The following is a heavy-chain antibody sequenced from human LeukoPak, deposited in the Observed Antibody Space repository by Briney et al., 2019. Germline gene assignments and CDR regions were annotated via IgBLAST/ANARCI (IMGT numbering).Heavy chain of an antibody. J-gene: IGHJ4*02. V-gene: IGHV3-33*01. CDR3: ARDQGNSLGVILDY. D-gene: IGHD1-7*01. CDR2: IWYDGSNK. Sequence: GGSLRLSCAASGFTFSSHGMHWVRQAPGKGLEWVVVIWYDGSNKYYADSVKGRFTISRDNSKNTLYLQMNSLRAEDTAVYYCARDQGNSLGVILDYWGQGTLVTVSS. CDR1: GFTFSSHG.